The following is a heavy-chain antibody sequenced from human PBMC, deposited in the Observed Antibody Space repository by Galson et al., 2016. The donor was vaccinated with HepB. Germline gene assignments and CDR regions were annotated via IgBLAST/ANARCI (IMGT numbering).Heavy chain of an antibody. CDR2: IYPGDSDT. CDR1: GYNFTNYW. V-gene: IGHV5-51*01. D-gene: IGHD2-2*01. Sequence: QSGAEVKKTGESLKISCKGSGYNFTNYWIAWVRQMPGKGLEWMGIIYPGDSDTIYSPSFQGQVTITTDKSISTAYLQWGSLKAPDTAMYYCVRKGSEGYCSSSNCYQFWYFDLWARGTLVTVP. J-gene: IGHJ2*01. CDR3: VRKGSEGYCSSSNCYQFWYFDL.